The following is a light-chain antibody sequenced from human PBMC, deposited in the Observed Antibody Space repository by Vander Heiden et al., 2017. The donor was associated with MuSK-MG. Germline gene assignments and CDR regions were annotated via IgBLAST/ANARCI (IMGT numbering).Light chain of an antibody. CDR2: AAS. Sequence: DLQMTQSPSSLSASVGDRVTITCRASQSISSYLNWYQQKPGKAPKLLIYAASSSQSGVPSRFSGSASGTDFTLTISMLHPEDFATYYCQRSDSTPRTFGPGTKVEIK. CDR1: QSISSY. CDR3: QRSDSTPRT. J-gene: IGKJ1*01. V-gene: IGKV1-39*01.